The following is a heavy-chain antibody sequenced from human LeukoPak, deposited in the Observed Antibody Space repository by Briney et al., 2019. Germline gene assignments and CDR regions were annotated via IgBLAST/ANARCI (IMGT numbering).Heavy chain of an antibody. J-gene: IGHJ4*02. CDR1: GGSISSYY. D-gene: IGHD5-12*01. CDR3: ARAGWLRAPFDY. V-gene: IGHV4-59*01. Sequence: PSETLSLTCTVSGGSISSYYWSWVRQPPGKGLEWIGYIYYSGSTNYNPSLKSRVTISVDTSKNQFSLKLSSVTAADTAVYYCARAGWLRAPFDYWGQGTLVTVSS. CDR2: IYYSGST.